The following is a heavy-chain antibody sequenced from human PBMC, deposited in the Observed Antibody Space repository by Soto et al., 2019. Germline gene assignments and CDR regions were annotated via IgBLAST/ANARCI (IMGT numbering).Heavy chain of an antibody. CDR3: ARLRRGYCSSTSCDAADQTDDAFDI. D-gene: IGHD2-2*01. CDR2: INPSGGST. J-gene: IGHJ3*02. Sequence: ASVKVSCKASGYTFTSYYMHWVRQAPGQGLEWMGIINPSGGSTSYAQKFQGRVTMTRDTSTSTVYMELSSLRSEDTAVYYCARLRRGYCSSTSCDAADQTDDAFDIWGQGTMVTVSS. CDR1: GYTFTSYY. V-gene: IGHV1-46*03.